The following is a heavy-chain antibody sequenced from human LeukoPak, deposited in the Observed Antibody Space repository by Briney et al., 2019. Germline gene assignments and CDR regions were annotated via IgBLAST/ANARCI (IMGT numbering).Heavy chain of an antibody. D-gene: IGHD6-25*01. J-gene: IGHJ4*02. V-gene: IGHV3-23*01. CDR3: AKDRRGLGYYFDY. Sequence: GGSLRLSCAASGFTFSSYAMSWVRQAPGKGLEWLSAISGSGGSTYYADSVKGRFTISRDNSKNTLYLQMNSLRAEDTAVYYCAKDRRGLGYYFDYWGQGTLVTVSS. CDR1: GFTFSSYA. CDR2: ISGSGGST.